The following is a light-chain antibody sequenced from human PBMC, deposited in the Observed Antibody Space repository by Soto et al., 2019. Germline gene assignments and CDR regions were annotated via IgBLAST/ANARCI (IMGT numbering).Light chain of an antibody. CDR2: DTS. J-gene: IGKJ4*01. CDR3: QQRRAWRLT. Sequence: EIVLTQSPATLSLSPGERATLSCRASQSVGNFIAWYQQKPGQAPRLLIYDTSNRFTGIPARFSGSGSGTDFTLTINSLESEDSGVFYCQQRRAWRLTFGGGTRVEIK. V-gene: IGKV3-11*01. CDR1: QSVGNF.